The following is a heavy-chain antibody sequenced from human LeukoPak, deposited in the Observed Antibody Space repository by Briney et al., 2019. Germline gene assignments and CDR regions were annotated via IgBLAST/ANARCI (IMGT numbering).Heavy chain of an antibody. CDR3: ARYISGDYNWFDP. V-gene: IGHV4-39*01. J-gene: IGHJ5*02. CDR1: GGSISSSSYY. D-gene: IGHD3-10*01. Sequence: KPSETLSLTCTVSGGSISSSSYYWVWIRQPPGKGLEWIATIHYSGTTYYNPSLRSRFTISVDTSKSQLSLRLNSVTTADTAVYYCARYISGDYNWFDPWGQGTLVTVSS. CDR2: IHYSGTT.